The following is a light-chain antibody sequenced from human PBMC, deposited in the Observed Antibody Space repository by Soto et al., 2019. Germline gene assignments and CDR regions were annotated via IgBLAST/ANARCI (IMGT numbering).Light chain of an antibody. J-gene: IGKJ5*01. Sequence: DIQMPQSPSSLSASVRDRVTITCRASQSISSYLNWYQQKPGKAPKPLIYAASSLQSGVPSRFSGSGSGTDFTLTISSLQPEDFATYYCQQSYSTPSITFGQGTRLEI. V-gene: IGKV1-39*01. CDR1: QSISSY. CDR2: AAS. CDR3: QQSYSTPSIT.